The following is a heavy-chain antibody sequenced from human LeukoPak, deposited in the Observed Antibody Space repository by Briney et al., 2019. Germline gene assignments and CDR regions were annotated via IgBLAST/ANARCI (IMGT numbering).Heavy chain of an antibody. CDR2: ISSSSSNI. J-gene: IGHJ4*02. CDR3: ARVQWLNSYFDY. CDR1: GFTFSDYY. D-gene: IGHD6-19*01. V-gene: IGHV3-11*04. Sequence: PGGSLRLSCAASGFTFSDYYMSWIRQAPGKGLEWISYISSSSSNIYYADSVKGRFTISRDNSKNTLYLQMNSLRAEDTAVYYCARVQWLNSYFDYWGQGTLVTVSS.